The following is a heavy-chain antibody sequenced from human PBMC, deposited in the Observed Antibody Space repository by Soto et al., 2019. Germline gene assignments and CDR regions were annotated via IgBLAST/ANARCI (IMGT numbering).Heavy chain of an antibody. D-gene: IGHD2-2*01. CDR1: GGSISSGGYS. Sequence: QLQLQESGSGLVKPSQTLSLTCAVSGGSISSGGYSWSWMRQPPGKGLVWNGYMYHSGSTFYNPSLKSRVTISIDRPKYQFSLKPSSVTAADTAVYYCARVPHYWGQGILVTVSS. CDR2: MYHSGST. CDR3: ARVPHY. V-gene: IGHV4-30-2*01. J-gene: IGHJ4*02.